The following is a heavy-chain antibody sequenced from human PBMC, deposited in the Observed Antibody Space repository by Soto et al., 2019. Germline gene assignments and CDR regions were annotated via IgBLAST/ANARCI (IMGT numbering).Heavy chain of an antibody. Sequence: SVKVSCKASGGTFSSYAISWVRQAPGQGLEWMGGIIPIFGTANYAQKFQGRGTITADESTSTAYMELSSVRSEDTAGYYGARDPKVAARPYGMDVWGQGTTVNV. CDR1: GGTFSSYA. CDR2: IIPIFGTA. D-gene: IGHD6-25*01. J-gene: IGHJ6*02. CDR3: ARDPKVAARPYGMDV. V-gene: IGHV1-69*13.